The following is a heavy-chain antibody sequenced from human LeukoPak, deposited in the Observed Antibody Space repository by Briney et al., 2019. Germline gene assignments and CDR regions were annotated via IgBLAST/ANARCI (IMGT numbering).Heavy chain of an antibody. V-gene: IGHV4-34*01. CDR1: GGSFSGYY. CDR3: ARGSSGWPYYFDY. CDR2: INHSGST. J-gene: IGHJ4*02. Sequence: SETLSLTCAVYGGSFSGYYWSWIRQPPGKGLEWIGEINHSGSTNYNPSLKSRVTISVDTSKNQFSLKLSSVTAADTAVYYCARGSSGWPYYFDYWGQGTLVTVSS. D-gene: IGHD6-19*01.